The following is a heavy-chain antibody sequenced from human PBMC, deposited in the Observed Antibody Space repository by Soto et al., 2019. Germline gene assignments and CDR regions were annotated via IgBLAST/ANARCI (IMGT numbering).Heavy chain of an antibody. Sequence: GGSLRLSCAASGFTFSSYAMSWVRQAPGKGLEWVSAISGSGGSTYYADSVKGRFTISRDNSKNTLYLQMNSLRAEDTAVYYCAKDRTGGRAPIRYFDYWGQGTLVTVSS. CDR3: AKDRTGGRAPIRYFDY. J-gene: IGHJ4*02. CDR2: ISGSGGST. CDR1: GFTFSSYA. D-gene: IGHD7-27*01. V-gene: IGHV3-23*01.